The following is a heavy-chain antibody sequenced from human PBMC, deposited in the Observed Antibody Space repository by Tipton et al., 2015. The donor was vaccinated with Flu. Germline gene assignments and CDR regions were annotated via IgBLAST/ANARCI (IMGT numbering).Heavy chain of an antibody. CDR3: ARDSGSDFFDH. Sequence: QLVQSGAEVKKPGATVKVSCTASGYRFTEYYIHWLRQAPGQGLEWMGWINPTNGGSRFAQRFQGRFTMTRDMATSTAYMELRRLKNDDTAIYFCARDSGSDFFDHWGQGSQVIVSS. D-gene: IGHD5-12*01. V-gene: IGHV1-2*02. J-gene: IGHJ4*02. CDR1: GYRFTEYY. CDR2: INPTNGGS.